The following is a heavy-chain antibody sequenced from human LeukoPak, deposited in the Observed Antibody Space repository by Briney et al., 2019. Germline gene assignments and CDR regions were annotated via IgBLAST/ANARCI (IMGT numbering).Heavy chain of an antibody. CDR2: ISGSGGST. Sequence: GGSLRLSCAASGFTFSSYAMSWVRQAPGKGLEWVSAISGSGGSTYYADSVKGRFTISRDNSKNTLYLQMNSLRAEDTAVYYCAKDPGYCSSTSCFYGDYWGQGTLVTVSS. CDR1: GFTFSSYA. CDR3: AKDPGYCSSTSCFYGDY. D-gene: IGHD2-2*01. J-gene: IGHJ4*02. V-gene: IGHV3-23*01.